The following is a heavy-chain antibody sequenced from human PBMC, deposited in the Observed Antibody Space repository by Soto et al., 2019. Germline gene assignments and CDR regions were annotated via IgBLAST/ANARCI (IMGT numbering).Heavy chain of an antibody. CDR3: AKDREWYCSGGSRYNYIDY. J-gene: IGHJ4*02. CDR1: GFTFSSYA. V-gene: IGHV3-23*01. D-gene: IGHD2-15*01. CDR2: ISGSGGST. Sequence: PGGSLRLSCAASGFTFSSYAMSWVRQAPGKGLEWVSAISGSGGSTYYADSVKGRFTISRDNSKNTLYLQMNSLRAEDTAVHYCAKDREWYCSGGSRYNYIDYWGQGTLVTVSS.